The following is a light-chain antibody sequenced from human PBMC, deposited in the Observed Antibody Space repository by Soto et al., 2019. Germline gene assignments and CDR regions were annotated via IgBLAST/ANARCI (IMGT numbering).Light chain of an antibody. CDR3: CSFAVGAALV. Sequence: QSALTQPASVSASPGQSVTISCTGTSSNVGTYDVVSWYQHHPDKAPKLLIYGGTKRPSGISSRFSGSKSGDTASLTISGVQSEDDYDYYCCSFAVGAALVFGGGTKVTVL. CDR1: SSNVGTYDV. CDR2: GGT. V-gene: IGLV2-23*01. J-gene: IGLJ2*01.